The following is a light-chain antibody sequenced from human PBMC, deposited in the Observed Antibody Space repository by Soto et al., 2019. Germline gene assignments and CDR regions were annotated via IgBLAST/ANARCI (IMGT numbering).Light chain of an antibody. Sequence: DIQMTQSPSSLSASVGDRVTITCRPSQSISRHLNWYQQKPGKAPKLLIYAAFRLQSGVPSRFSGSGSGTDFTLNISRLQPEDFATYSCQQSDSIPITFGQGTRLEIK. CDR1: QSISRH. CDR3: QQSDSIPIT. V-gene: IGKV1-39*01. J-gene: IGKJ5*01. CDR2: AAF.